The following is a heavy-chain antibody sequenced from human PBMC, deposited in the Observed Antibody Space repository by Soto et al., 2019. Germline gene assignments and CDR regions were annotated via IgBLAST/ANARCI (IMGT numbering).Heavy chain of an antibody. J-gene: IGHJ4*02. CDR1: GFTFSSFA. CDR2: TSYDGSNK. Sequence: VGSLRLSCVAPGFTFSSFAMHWVRQAPGKGLEWVALTSYDGSNKYYADSVKGRFTISRDNSNNTLYLQMNSLRAEDTAIYYCARDLEILTGFYNWAFDFWGQGTLVTVSS. D-gene: IGHD3-9*01. V-gene: IGHV3-30-3*01. CDR3: ARDLEILTGFYNWAFDF.